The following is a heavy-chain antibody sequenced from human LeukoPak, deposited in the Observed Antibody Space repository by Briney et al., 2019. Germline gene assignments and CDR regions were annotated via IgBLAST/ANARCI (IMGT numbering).Heavy chain of an antibody. CDR3: ARGRAYYYDSSGYPDPFDY. Sequence: PGGSLRLSCAASGFTFSSYAMHWVRQAPGKGLEWVAVISYDGSNKYYADSVEGRFTISRENSKNTLYLQMNSLRAEDTAVYYCARGRAYYYDSSGYPDPFDYWGQGTLVTVSS. CDR1: GFTFSSYA. D-gene: IGHD3-22*01. J-gene: IGHJ4*02. CDR2: ISYDGSNK. V-gene: IGHV3-30-3*01.